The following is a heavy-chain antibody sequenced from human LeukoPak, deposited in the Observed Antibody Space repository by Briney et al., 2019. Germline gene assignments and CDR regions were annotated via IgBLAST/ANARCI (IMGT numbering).Heavy chain of an antibody. CDR3: ARVGVDYSGNVLKYFFDY. CDR1: GGSISSYQ. Sequence: SETLSLTCTVSGGSISSYQWSWIRQPPGKGLEWIGNIYDSGSANYNPSLKSRVVISVDTSKNQFSLNLTPVTAADTAVYYRARVGVDYSGNVLKYFFDYWGQGTLVTVSS. D-gene: IGHD4-23*01. V-gene: IGHV4-59*01. CDR2: IYDSGSA. J-gene: IGHJ4*02.